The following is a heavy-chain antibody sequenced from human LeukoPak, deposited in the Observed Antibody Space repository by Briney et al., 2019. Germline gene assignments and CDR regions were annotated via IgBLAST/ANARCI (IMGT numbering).Heavy chain of an antibody. CDR2: INPNSGGT. Sequence: ASVKVSFKASGYTFTGYYMHWVRQAPGQGLEWMGWINPNSGGTNYAQKFQGRVTMTRDTSISTAYMELSRLRSDDTAVYYCARDRKAVAGGGFDYWGQGTLVTVSS. V-gene: IGHV1-2*02. CDR1: GYTFTGYY. D-gene: IGHD6-19*01. CDR3: ARDRKAVAGGGFDY. J-gene: IGHJ4*02.